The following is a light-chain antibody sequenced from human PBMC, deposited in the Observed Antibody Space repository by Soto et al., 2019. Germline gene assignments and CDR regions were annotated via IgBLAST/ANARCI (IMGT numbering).Light chain of an antibody. CDR2: DAS. Sequence: DIQMTQSPSTLSASVGDRVTITCRASQSIGTWLAWYQQKPGKAPKLLIFDASTLESGVPSRFSGSGSGTEFILTISSLQPDDFATYYCQQYHNYWTFGQGTKVDI. CDR1: QSIGTW. CDR3: QQYHNYWT. J-gene: IGKJ1*01. V-gene: IGKV1-5*01.